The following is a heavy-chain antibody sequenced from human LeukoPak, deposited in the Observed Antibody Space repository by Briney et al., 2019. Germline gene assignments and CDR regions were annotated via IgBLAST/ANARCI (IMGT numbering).Heavy chain of an antibody. J-gene: IGHJ6*04. D-gene: IGHD3-10*02. CDR2: ISWNSGSI. V-gene: IGHV3-9*01. CDR3: AELGITMIGGV. CDR1: GFTFDDYG. Sequence: SGRSLRLSCAASGFTFDDYGMHWVRQAPGKGLEWVSGISWNSGSIGYADSVKGRFTISRDNAKNSLYLQMNSLRAEDTAVYYCAELGITMIGGVWGKGTTVTISS.